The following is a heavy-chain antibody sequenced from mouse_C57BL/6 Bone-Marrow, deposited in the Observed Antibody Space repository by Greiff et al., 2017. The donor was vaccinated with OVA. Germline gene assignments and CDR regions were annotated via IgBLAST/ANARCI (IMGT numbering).Heavy chain of an antibody. CDR2: INPNNGGT. Sequence: VQLKESGPELVKPGASVKMSCKASGYTFTDYNMHWVKQSHGKSLEWIGYINPNNGGTSYNQKFKGKATLTVNKSSSTAYMELRSLTSEDSAVYYCARRGNWDGGWFAYWGQGTLVTVSA. D-gene: IGHD4-1*01. J-gene: IGHJ3*01. CDR3: ARRGNWDGGWFAY. CDR1: GYTFTDYN. V-gene: IGHV1-22*01.